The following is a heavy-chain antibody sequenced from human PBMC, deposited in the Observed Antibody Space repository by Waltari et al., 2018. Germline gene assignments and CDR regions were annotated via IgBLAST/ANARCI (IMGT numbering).Heavy chain of an antibody. CDR1: GYTFTGYY. CDR3: ARHEPAAGEVLDY. Sequence: QVQLVQSGAEVKKPGASVKVSCKASGYTFTGYYMHWVRQAPGQGLEWMGRINLNTGNPHYEQKVQGRVTMTRDTSISTAYMDLSRLGSDDTAVYYCARHEPAAGEVLDYWGQGTLVTVSS. D-gene: IGHD6-13*01. V-gene: IGHV1-2*06. CDR2: INLNTGNP. J-gene: IGHJ4*02.